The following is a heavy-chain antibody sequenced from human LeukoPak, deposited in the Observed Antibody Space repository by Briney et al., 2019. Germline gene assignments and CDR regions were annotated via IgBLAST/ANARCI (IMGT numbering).Heavy chain of an antibody. CDR1: GFTFSSYA. V-gene: IGHV3-30-3*01. D-gene: IGHD6-13*01. J-gene: IGHJ4*02. CDR3: ARGQAAGTDY. CDR2: ISYDGSNK. Sequence: GGSLRLSCAASGFTFSSYAMHWVRQAPGKGLEWVAVISYDGSNKYYADSVKGRFTISRDNSKNTLYLQMNSQRAEDTAVYYCARGQAAGTDYWGQGTLVTVSS.